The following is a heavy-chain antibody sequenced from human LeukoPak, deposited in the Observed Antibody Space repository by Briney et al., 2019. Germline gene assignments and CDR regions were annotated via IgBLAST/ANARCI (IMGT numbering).Heavy chain of an antibody. CDR3: ARGLGWELPDRRFYYYYYYMDI. D-gene: IGHD1-26*01. CDR1: GGSISSYY. V-gene: IGHV4-59*01. Sequence: SETLSLTCTVSGGSISSYYWSWIRQPPGKGLEWIGYIYYSGSTNYNPSLKSRVTISVDTSKNQFSLKLSSVTAADTAVYYCARGLGWELPDRRFYYYYYYMDIWGKGTTVTISS. J-gene: IGHJ6*03. CDR2: IYYSGST.